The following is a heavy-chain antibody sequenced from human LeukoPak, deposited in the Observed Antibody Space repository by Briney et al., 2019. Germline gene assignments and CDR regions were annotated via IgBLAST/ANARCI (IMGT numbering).Heavy chain of an antibody. J-gene: IGHJ4*02. CDR2: ISGSGGGT. CDR3: AKDSDDSNHPLSFSDF. CDR1: GFTFSNYA. D-gene: IGHD4-11*01. V-gene: IGHV3-23*01. Sequence: GGSLRLSCAASGFTFSNYAMNWVRQAPGKGLEFVSGISGSGGGTYYADSVKGRFTISRDNSKNTLYLHMNSLRAEDTAVYYCAKDSDDSNHPLSFSDFWGQGTLVTVSS.